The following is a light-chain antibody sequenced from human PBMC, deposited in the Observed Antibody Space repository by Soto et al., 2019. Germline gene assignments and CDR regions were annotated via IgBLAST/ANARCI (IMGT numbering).Light chain of an antibody. J-gene: IGLJ1*01. CDR1: SSDVGGYNY. CDR3: SSYTSSNTYV. Sequence: SVLTQPASVSGSPGQSITISCTGTSSDVGGYNYVSWYQHHPGKAPKLMIYDVSNRPSGVSNRFSGSKSGNTASLTISGLQAEDEADYYCSSYTSSNTYVFGTGTKLTVL. CDR2: DVS. V-gene: IGLV2-14*03.